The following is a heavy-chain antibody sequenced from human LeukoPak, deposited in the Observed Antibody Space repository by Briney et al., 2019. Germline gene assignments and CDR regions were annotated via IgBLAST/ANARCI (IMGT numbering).Heavy chain of an antibody. Sequence: ASVKVSCKTSGYTFTTYGISWVRQAPGQGLEWMGWISGHKGNTTYAQKLRGRVTMTTDTSTTTAYMDLRSLRPDDTAVYYCARDHVPRGDGYNYYEYWGQGTLVTVSS. D-gene: IGHD5-24*01. CDR2: ISGHKGNT. CDR3: ARDHVPRGDGYNYYEY. V-gene: IGHV1-18*01. CDR1: GYTFTTYG. J-gene: IGHJ4*02.